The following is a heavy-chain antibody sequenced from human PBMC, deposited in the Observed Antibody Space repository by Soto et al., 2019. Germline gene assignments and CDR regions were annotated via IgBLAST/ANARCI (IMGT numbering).Heavy chain of an antibody. V-gene: IGHV4-39*01. CDR2: IYYSGST. CDR1: GGSISSSSYY. CDR3: ARPPGGVAATGGFDY. Sequence: SETLSLTCTVSGGSISSSSYYWGWIRQPPGKGLEWIGSIYYSGSTYYNPPLKSRVTISVDTSKNQFSLKLSSVTAADTAVYYCARPPGGVAATGGFDYWRERPLVTVSP. J-gene: IGHJ4*02. D-gene: IGHD2-15*01.